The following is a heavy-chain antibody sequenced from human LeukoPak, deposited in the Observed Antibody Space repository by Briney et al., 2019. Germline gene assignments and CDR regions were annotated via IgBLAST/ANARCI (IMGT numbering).Heavy chain of an antibody. CDR2: IYPGDSDT. Sequence: GESLKISCKGSGYSFTSYWIGWVRQMPGKGLEWMGIIYPGDSDTRYSPSFQGQVTISADKSISTAYLQWSSLKASDTAMYYCASRLVGATGNFLQYFQHWGQGTLVTVSS. CDR3: ASRLVGATGNFLQYFQH. CDR1: GYSFTSYW. J-gene: IGHJ1*01. V-gene: IGHV5-51*01. D-gene: IGHD1-26*01.